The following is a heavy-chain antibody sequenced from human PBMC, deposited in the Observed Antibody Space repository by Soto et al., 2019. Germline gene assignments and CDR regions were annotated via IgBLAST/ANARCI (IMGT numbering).Heavy chain of an antibody. J-gene: IGHJ5*02. CDR1: GGSLSSYY. CDR2: IYYSGGT. V-gene: IGHV4-59*01. CDR3: ARGPHDYSNYDHWFDP. D-gene: IGHD4-4*01. Sequence: SETLSLTCTVSGGSLSSYYWSWIRQPPGKGLEWIGYIYYSGGTNYNSSLESRVTISVDTSKNQFSLKLRSVTAADTAVYYCARGPHDYSNYDHWFDPWGHGTLVTVSS.